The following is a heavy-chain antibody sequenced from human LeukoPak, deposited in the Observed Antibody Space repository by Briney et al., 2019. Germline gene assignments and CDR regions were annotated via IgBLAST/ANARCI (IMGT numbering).Heavy chain of an antibody. D-gene: IGHD5-18*01. J-gene: IGHJ6*03. V-gene: IGHV4-34*01. Sequence: PSETLSLTCAVYGGSFSGYYWSWIRQPPGKGLEWIGEINHSGSTTYNPSLKSRVTMSVDTSKNQFSLKLSSVTAADTAVYYCAKAPHSLYYMDVWGKGTTVTVSS. CDR1: GGSFSGYY. CDR3: AKAPHSLYYMDV. CDR2: INHSGST.